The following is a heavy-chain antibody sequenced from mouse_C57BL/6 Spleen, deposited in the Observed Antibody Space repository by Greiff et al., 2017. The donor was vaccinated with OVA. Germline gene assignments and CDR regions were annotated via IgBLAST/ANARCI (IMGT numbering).Heavy chain of an antibody. CDR1: GYTFTGYW. CDR3: ARGYITTVVATEYYFDY. Sequence: QVQLQQSGAELMKPGASVKLSCKATGYTFTGYWIEWVKQRPGHGLEWIGEILPGSGSTNYNEKFKGKATFTADTSSNTAYMQLSSLTTEDSAIYYCARGYITTVVATEYYFDYWGQGTTLTVSS. V-gene: IGHV1-9*01. D-gene: IGHD1-1*01. J-gene: IGHJ2*01. CDR2: ILPGSGST.